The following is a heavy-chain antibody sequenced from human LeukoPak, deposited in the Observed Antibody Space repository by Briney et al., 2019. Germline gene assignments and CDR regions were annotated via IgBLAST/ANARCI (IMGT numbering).Heavy chain of an antibody. V-gene: IGHV1-2*02. CDR2: INPNSGGT. CDR3: ARPGTKRWLQLWYFDY. Sequence: ASVKVSCKASGYTLTGYYMHWVRQAPGQGLEWMGWINPNSGGTNYAQKFQGRVTMTRDTSISTAYMELSRLRSDDTAVYYCARPGTKRWLQLWYFDYWGQGTLVTVSS. CDR1: GYTLTGYY. J-gene: IGHJ4*02. D-gene: IGHD5-24*01.